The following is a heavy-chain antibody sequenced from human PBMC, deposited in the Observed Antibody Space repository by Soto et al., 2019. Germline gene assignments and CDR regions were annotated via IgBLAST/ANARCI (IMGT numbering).Heavy chain of an antibody. CDR2: IKSKTDGGTT. D-gene: IGHD4-4*01. Sequence: EVQLVESGGGLVKPGGSLRLSCAASGFTFSNAWMSWVRQAPGKGLEWVGRIKSKTDGGTTDYAAPVKGRFTISRDDSKNTLYLQMNSLKTEDTAVYYCTTDSPPLSNSAIPEYYYYYMDVWGKGTTVTVSS. CDR3: TTDSPPLSNSAIPEYYYYYMDV. J-gene: IGHJ6*03. CDR1: GFTFSNAW. V-gene: IGHV3-15*01.